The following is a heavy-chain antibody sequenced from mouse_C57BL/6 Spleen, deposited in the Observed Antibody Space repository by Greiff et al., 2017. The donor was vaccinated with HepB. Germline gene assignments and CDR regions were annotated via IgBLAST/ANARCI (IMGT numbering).Heavy chain of an antibody. J-gene: IGHJ1*03. Sequence: QVQLKQSGAELVKPGASVKLSCKASGYTFTSYWMHWVKQRPGQGLEWIGMIHPNSGSTNYNEKFKSKATLTVDKSSSTAYMQLSSLTSEDSAVYYCARSEYGSSDGWYFDVWGTGTTVTVSS. CDR2: IHPNSGST. CDR3: ARSEYGSSDGWYFDV. CDR1: GYTFTSYW. V-gene: IGHV1-64*01. D-gene: IGHD1-1*01.